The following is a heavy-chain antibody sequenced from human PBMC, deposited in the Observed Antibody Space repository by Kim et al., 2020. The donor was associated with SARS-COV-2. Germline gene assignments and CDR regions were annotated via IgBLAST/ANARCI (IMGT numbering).Heavy chain of an antibody. CDR2: IWYDGSNK. CDR3: ARSARRATTVTTFLGGPDY. V-gene: IGHV3-33*01. CDR1: GFTFSNYG. D-gene: IGHD4-17*01. J-gene: IGHJ4*02. Sequence: GGSLRLSCAASGFTFSNYGMHWVRQAPGKGLEWVAVIWYDGSNKYYGDSVKGRFTISRDNSMNTLYLQMNSLRVEDTAVYYCARSARRATTVTTFLGGPDYWGQGTLVTVSS.